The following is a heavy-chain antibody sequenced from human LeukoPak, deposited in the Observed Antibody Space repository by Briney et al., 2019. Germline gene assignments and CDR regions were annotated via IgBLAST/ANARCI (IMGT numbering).Heavy chain of an antibody. J-gene: IGHJ4*02. CDR2: INPNSGGT. V-gene: IGHV1-2*02. D-gene: IGHD6-19*01. Sequence: ASVKVSCKASGYTFTGYYMHWVRQAPGQGLEWMGWINPNSGGTNYAQKFQGRVTMTRATSISTAHMELSRLRSDDTAVYYCARAFPRRAGAGIPMGGYWGQGTLVTVSS. CDR3: ARAFPRRAGAGIPMGGY. CDR1: GYTFTGYY.